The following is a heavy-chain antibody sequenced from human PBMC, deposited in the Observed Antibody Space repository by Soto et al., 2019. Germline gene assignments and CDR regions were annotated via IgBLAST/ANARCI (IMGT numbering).Heavy chain of an antibody. CDR2: IYWDDDK. CDR3: AHSKFEAAPGV. Sequence: QITLKESGPTLVKPTQTLTLTCTFSGFSLSTSGVGVGWIRQPPGKALEWLALIYWDDDKRFSPSLKSRLTITTYASKNQVVLTMTNMEPVDTATYYCAHSKFEAAPGVWGQGTTVTVSS. D-gene: IGHD6-13*01. CDR1: GFSLSTSGVG. V-gene: IGHV2-5*02. J-gene: IGHJ6*02.